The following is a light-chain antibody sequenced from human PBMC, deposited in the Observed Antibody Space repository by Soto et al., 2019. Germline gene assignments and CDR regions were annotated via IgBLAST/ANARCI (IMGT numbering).Light chain of an antibody. J-gene: IGKJ4*01. Sequence: EIVLTQSPGTLSLSPGERATLSCRASQSVINNYLAWYQQKPGQAPRLLIYDASNRATGIPPRFSGSGSGTDFTLTISRLEPEDFAVYYCQQYGSSPLTFGGGTKVDI. CDR1: QSVINNY. V-gene: IGKV3-20*01. CDR2: DAS. CDR3: QQYGSSPLT.